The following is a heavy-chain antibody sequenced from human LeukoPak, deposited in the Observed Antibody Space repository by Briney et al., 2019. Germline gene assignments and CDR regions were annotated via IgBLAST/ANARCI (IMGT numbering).Heavy chain of an antibody. CDR2: IYPGDSDT. D-gene: IGHD2-21*02. J-gene: IGHJ4*02. V-gene: IGHV5-51*01. Sequence: GESLKISCKGSGYSLTSYWIGWVRQMPGKGLEWMGIIYPGDSDTRYSPSFQGQVTISADKSISTAYLQWNSLKASDTAMYYCARSGGGVVTAKSLDYWGQGTLVTVSS. CDR1: GYSLTSYW. CDR3: ARSGGGVVTAKSLDY.